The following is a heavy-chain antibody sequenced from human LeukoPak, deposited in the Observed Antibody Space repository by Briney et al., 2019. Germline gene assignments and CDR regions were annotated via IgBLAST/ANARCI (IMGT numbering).Heavy chain of an antibody. D-gene: IGHD1-14*01. CDR3: TSNPERTPDYALDV. J-gene: IGHJ6*02. Sequence: GGSLRLSCAASGFTFSNSWMNWVRQAPGTGLEWVGHIKRKSDGETTDYAAPVKDRFTISRDDSKNTLYLQMNSLQTEDTAVYYCTSNPERTPDYALDVWGQGTTVTVSS. CDR1: GFTFSNSW. V-gene: IGHV3-15*01. CDR2: IKRKSDGETT.